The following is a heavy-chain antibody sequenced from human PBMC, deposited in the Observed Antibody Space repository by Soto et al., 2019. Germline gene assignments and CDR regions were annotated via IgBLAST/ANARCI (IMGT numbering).Heavy chain of an antibody. CDR2: IYWDDDK. D-gene: IGHD3-9*01. CDR1: GFSLSTSGVY. V-gene: IGHV2-5*02. Sequence: KESGPTLVKPTQTLTLTCTFSGFSLSTSGVYVGWIRQPPGKALEWLALIYWDDDKRYSPSLKSRLTITKDTSKNQVVLTMTNMDPVDTATYYCAHRYYDIFTGPYDAFDIWGQGTMVTVSS. CDR3: AHRYYDIFTGPYDAFDI. J-gene: IGHJ3*02.